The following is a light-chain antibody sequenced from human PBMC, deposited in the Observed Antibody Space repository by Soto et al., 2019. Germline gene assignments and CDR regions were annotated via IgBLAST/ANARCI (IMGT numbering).Light chain of an antibody. V-gene: IGLV2-14*01. CDR3: SSYTSSSTLV. CDR2: DVS. CDR1: SSDVGGYNY. J-gene: IGLJ2*01. Sequence: QSALTQPASVSGSPGQSITISCTGTSSDVGGYNYVSWYQQHPGKAPKLMIYDVSNRPSGVSNRCSGSKSGNTASLTISGLQAEDEADYYFSSYTSSSTLVFGGGTQLTVL.